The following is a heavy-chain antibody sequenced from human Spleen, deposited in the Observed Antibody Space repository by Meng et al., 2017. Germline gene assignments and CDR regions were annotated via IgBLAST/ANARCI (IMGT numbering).Heavy chain of an antibody. CDR3: ARAHYDAFDI. V-gene: IGHV3-30*04. CDR2: ISYDGSNK. J-gene: IGHJ3*02. CDR1: GFTFDDYA. D-gene: IGHD1-26*01. Sequence: GGSLRLSCAASGFTFDDYAMHWVRQAPGKGLEWVAVISYDGSNKYYADSVKGRFTISRDNSKNTLYLQMNSLRAEDTAVYYCARAHYDAFDIWGQGTMVTVSS.